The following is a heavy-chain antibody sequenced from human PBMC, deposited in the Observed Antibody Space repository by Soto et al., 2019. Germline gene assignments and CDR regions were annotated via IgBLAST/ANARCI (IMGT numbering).Heavy chain of an antibody. CDR1: GGAISSSNW. Sequence: QVQLQESGPGLVKPSGTLSLTCAVSGGAISSSNWWSWVRQPPGKGLEWIGEIYHSGSTNYNPSLKSRVTISVDKSKNQFSLKLSSVTAADPAVYYCARARNDVWSGTGYYGMDVWGQGTTVTVSS. D-gene: IGHD3-3*01. CDR2: IYHSGST. V-gene: IGHV4-4*02. J-gene: IGHJ6*02. CDR3: ARARNDVWSGTGYYGMDV.